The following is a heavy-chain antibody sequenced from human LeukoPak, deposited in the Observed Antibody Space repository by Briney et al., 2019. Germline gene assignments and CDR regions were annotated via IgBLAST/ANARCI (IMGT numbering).Heavy chain of an antibody. V-gene: IGHV3-11*06. CDR1: GFTFGDYY. J-gene: IGHJ4*01. CDR2: ISSSSSFT. CDR3: ARRSPLTAAVGSHFDY. D-gene: IGHD6-13*01. Sequence: PGGSLRLSCAASGFTFGDYYMSWVRQAPGKGLEWVSYISSSSSFTNHADSVKGRFTISRDNAKNSLYLQMNSLRVEDTAVYYCARRSPLTAAVGSHFDYWGHGTLVTVSS.